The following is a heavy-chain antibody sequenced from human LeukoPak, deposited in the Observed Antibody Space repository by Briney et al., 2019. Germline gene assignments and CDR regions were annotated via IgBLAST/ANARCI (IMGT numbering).Heavy chain of an antibody. D-gene: IGHD3-3*01. V-gene: IGHV4-61*02. CDR1: GGSFSSPNYY. J-gene: IGHJ4*02. CDR2: IYTTGFT. Sequence: SETLSLTCTVSGGSFSSPNYYWSWIRQPAGKGLEWIGRIYTTGFTNYHPSLKSRVTVSIDTSKNQFYLKLTSVTAADTAVYHCAREDYNFLWGQGTLVTVSS. CDR3: AREDYNFL.